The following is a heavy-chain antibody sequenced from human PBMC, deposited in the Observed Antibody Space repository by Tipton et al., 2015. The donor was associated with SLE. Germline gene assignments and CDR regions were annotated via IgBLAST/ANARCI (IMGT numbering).Heavy chain of an antibody. J-gene: IGHJ3*02. D-gene: IGHD2-21*02. CDR3: ARVGRGDVFAFAI. Sequence: LRLSCTVSGGSISSYYWSWIRQPPGKGLEWIGYIYYSGSTNYNPSLKSRVTISVDTSKNQFSLKLSSVTAADTAVYYCARVGRGDVFAFAIWGQGTMVTVSS. V-gene: IGHV4-59*01. CDR1: GGSISSYY. CDR2: IYYSGST.